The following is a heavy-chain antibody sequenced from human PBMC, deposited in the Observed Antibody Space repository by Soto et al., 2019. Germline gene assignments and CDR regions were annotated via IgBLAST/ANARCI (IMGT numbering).Heavy chain of an antibody. D-gene: IGHD5-18*01. CDR3: ARVPYTAMALYYYYGMDV. CDR2: IIPIFGTA. Sequence: ASVKVSCKASGGTFSSYAISWLRQSPGQGLEWMGGIIPIFGTANYAQKFQGRVTITADESTSTAYMELSSLRSEDTAVYYCARVPYTAMALYYYYGMDVWGQGTTVTVSS. CDR1: GGTFSSYA. J-gene: IGHJ6*02. V-gene: IGHV1-69*13.